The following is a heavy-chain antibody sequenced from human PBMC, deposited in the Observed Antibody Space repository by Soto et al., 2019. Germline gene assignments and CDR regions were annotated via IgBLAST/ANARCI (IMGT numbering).Heavy chain of an antibody. V-gene: IGHV4-34*01. D-gene: IGHD4-17*01. CDR1: GGSFSDSY. Sequence: PSETLCLTCAFSGGSFSDSYWSWIRQPPGKGLEWIGEINHSGSTNYNPSLKSRVTMSVDTSKNQFSLTLTSVTAADTAVYYCASLYGDYVDYWGQGTLVTVSS. CDR2: INHSGST. J-gene: IGHJ4*02. CDR3: ASLYGDYVDY.